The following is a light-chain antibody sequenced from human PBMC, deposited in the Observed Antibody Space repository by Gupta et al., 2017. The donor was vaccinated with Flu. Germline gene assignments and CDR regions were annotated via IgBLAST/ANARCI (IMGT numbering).Light chain of an antibody. Sequence: SYELTQPPSLSVSPGKTAKITCAGNTLSNHYTYWYQQKPGQAPVLVIFKDTERPSGIPERFSGSNSGTTITLTISGVQAEDEAAYYCQSADNSGTYVLFGGGTRLTV. J-gene: IGLJ3*02. CDR2: KDT. V-gene: IGLV3-25*03. CDR1: TLSNHY. CDR3: QSADNSGTYVL.